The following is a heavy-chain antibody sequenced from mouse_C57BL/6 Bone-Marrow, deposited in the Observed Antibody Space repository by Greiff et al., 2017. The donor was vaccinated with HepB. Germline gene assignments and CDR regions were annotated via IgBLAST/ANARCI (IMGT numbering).Heavy chain of an antibody. D-gene: IGHD1-1*01. V-gene: IGHV8-8*01. J-gene: IGHJ4*01. CDR3: ARIQVYITTVEDAMDY. Sequence: QVTLQESGPGILQPSQTLSLTCSFSGFSLSTFGMGVGWIRQPSGKGLEWLAHIWWDDDKYYNPALKSRLTISKNTSKNQVFLKTANVDTADTATYYCARIQVYITTVEDAMDYWGQGTSLTVSS. CDR1: GFSLSTFGMG. CDR2: IWWDDDK.